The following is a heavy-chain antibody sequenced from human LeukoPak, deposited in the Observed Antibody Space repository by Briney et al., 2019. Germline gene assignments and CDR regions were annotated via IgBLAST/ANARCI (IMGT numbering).Heavy chain of an antibody. V-gene: IGHV3-11*04. CDR1: GFTFSDFY. D-gene: IGHD2-15*01. J-gene: IGHJ4*02. Sequence: GGSLRLSCAASGFTFSDFYMSWIRQAPGKGLEWVSYISSTGNTIYYADSVEGRFTISRDNAKNSLYLQMNSLRAEDTAVYYCAREGIVDVAASHYWGQGTLVTVSS. CDR2: ISSTGNTI. CDR3: AREGIVDVAASHY.